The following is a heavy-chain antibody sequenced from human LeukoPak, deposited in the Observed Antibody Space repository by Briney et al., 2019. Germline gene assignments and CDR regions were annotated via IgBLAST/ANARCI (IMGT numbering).Heavy chain of an antibody. V-gene: IGHV1-2*02. D-gene: IGHD6-13*01. CDR1: GYTFTGYY. J-gene: IGHJ4*02. CDR3: ARAPSYSSSWYYFDY. CDR2: INPNSGGT. Sequence: ASVKVSCKASGYTFTGYYMHWVRQAPGQGLEWIGWINPNSGGTNYAQKFQGRVTMTRDTSISTAYMELSRLRSDDTAVYYCARAPSYSSSWYYFDYWGQGTLVTVSS.